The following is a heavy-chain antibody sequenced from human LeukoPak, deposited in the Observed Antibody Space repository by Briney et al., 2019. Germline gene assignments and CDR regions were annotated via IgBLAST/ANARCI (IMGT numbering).Heavy chain of an antibody. V-gene: IGHV4-34*01. CDR1: GGSFSGYY. CDR3: ARNARIAAAGTIDY. J-gene: IGHJ4*02. D-gene: IGHD6-13*01. Sequence: PSETLSLTCAVYGGSFSGYYWSWIRQPPGKGLEWIGEINHSGSTYYNPSLKSRVTISVDRSKNQFSLKLSSVTAADTAVYYCARNARIAAAGTIDYWGQGTLVTDSS. CDR2: INHSGST.